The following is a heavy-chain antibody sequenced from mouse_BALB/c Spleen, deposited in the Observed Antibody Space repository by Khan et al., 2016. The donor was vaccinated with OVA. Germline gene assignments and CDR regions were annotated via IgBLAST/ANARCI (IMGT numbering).Heavy chain of an antibody. CDR2: IIPSTGYT. Sequence: QVQLKESGAELAKPGASVKMSCKASGYSFINYWILWVKQRPGQGLEWIGYIIPSTGYTEYNQNLKDKATLTADKSSSTVYMQLSSLTSEDSAVYYSARRGLRWDFDYWGQGTTLTVSS. CDR3: ARRGLRWDFDY. V-gene: IGHV1-7*01. J-gene: IGHJ2*01. D-gene: IGHD1-1*01. CDR1: GYSFINYW.